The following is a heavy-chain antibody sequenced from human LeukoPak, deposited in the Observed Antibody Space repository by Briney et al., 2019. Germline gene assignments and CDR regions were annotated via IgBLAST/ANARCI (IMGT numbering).Heavy chain of an antibody. J-gene: IGHJ3*02. Sequence: GSLRLSCAASGFSFTNYGIHWVRLAPGKGLEWVAVISSDGSNKHYADAVKGRFTISRDDSKNTLYLQMNSLRVDDTALYYCTTFDMWGQGTMVTVSS. CDR2: ISSDGSNK. V-gene: IGHV3-30*03. CDR1: GFSFTNYG. CDR3: TTFDM.